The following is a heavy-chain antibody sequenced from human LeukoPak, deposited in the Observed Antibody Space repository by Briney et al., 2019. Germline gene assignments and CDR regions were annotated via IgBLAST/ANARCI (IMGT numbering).Heavy chain of an antibody. D-gene: IGHD6-13*01. J-gene: IGHJ4*02. CDR1: GFTFSNYD. Sequence: PGGSLRLSCTASGFTFSNYDIHRVRQAPGKGLEWVAFIQYDGSNKYYADSVKGRFTISRDNSKNTLYLLMNSLRAEDTAVYYCAKVSGVGSSWSPFDYWGQGTLVTVSS. V-gene: IGHV3-30*02. CDR3: AKVSGVGSSWSPFDY. CDR2: IQYDGSNK.